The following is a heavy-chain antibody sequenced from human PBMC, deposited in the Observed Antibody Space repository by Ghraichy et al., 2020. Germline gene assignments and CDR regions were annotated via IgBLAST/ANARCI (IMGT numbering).Heavy chain of an antibody. Sequence: SETLSLTCTVSGGSVSSGSYYWSWIRQPPGKGLEWIGYIYYSGSTNYNPSLKSRVTISVDTSKNQFSLKLSSVTAADTAVYYCASKSGGNSYWYFDLWGRGTLVTVSS. J-gene: IGHJ2*01. CDR1: GGSVSSGSYY. CDR2: IYYSGST. CDR3: ASKSGGNSYWYFDL. D-gene: IGHD4-23*01. V-gene: IGHV4-61*01.